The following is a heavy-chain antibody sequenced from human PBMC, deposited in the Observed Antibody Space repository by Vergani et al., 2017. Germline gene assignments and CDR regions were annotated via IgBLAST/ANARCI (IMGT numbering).Heavy chain of an antibody. CDR1: GFTFDDYA. D-gene: IGHD3-3*01. CDR3: ARNYYDFWSGYYANYYYYYYMDV. V-gene: IGHV3-9*01. J-gene: IGHJ6*03. CDR2: ISWNSGSI. Sequence: EVQLVESGGGLVQPGRSLRLSCSASGFTFDDYAMHWVRQAPGKGLEWVSGISWNSGSIGYADSVKGRFTISRDNAKKSLYLQMNSLRAEDTAVYYCARNYYDFWSGYYANYYYYYYMDVWGKGTTVTVSS.